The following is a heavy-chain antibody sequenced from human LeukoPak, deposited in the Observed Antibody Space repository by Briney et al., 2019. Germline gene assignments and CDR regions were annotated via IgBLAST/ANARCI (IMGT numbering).Heavy chain of an antibody. CDR3: ARHFDF. V-gene: IGHV4-39*01. CDR1: GDSISSSGSY. CDR2: ISYSGST. Sequence: SETLSLSCTVSGDSISSSGSYRGWLRQPPGKGLEWIGTISYSGSTYYNPSLKSRVTISVDTSKNQFFLQLNSMTAADTAVYHCARHFDFWGQGTLVTVSS. J-gene: IGHJ4*02.